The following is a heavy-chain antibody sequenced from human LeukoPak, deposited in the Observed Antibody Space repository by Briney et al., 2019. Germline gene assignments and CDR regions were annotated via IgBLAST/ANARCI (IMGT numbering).Heavy chain of an antibody. CDR2: ISYDGSNN. CDR1: GFTFSSYA. CDR3: TRDPRRLDY. V-gene: IGHV3-30*04. J-gene: IGHJ4*02. Sequence: GGSLRLSCAASGFTFSSYAMHWVRQAPGKGLEWVAVISYDGSNNYYADSVKGRFTISRDTSKNTLYLQMNSLRAEDTAVYYCTRDPRRLDYWGQGTLVTVSS.